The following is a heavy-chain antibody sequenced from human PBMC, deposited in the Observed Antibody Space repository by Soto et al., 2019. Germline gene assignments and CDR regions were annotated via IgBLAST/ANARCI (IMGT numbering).Heavy chain of an antibody. CDR1: GGTFSSYA. CDR3: ARQGVVDGWGSYRYTYAFDI. Sequence: QVQLVQSGAEVKKPGSSVKVSCKASGGTFSSYAISWVRQAPGQGLEWMGGIIPIFGTANYAQKFQGRVTITADESTSTAYMELSSLRSEDTAVYYCARQGVVDGWGSYRYTYAFDIWGQGTMVTVSS. CDR2: IIPIFGTA. J-gene: IGHJ3*02. V-gene: IGHV1-69*01. D-gene: IGHD3-16*02.